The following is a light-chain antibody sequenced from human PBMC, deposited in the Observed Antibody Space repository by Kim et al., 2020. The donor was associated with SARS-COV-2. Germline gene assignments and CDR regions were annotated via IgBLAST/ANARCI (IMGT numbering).Light chain of an antibody. CDR2: DVS. CDR3: GSYTSTDTYV. J-gene: IGLJ1*01. CDR1: SSDVGRYNL. V-gene: IGLV2-14*03. Sequence: GQSLTISCTGTSSDVGRYNLVSCYQQHPGKLPKLMIYDVSSRPSGISNRFSGSVSGNTASLIISGLQAEDEADYYCGSYTSTDTYVFGPGTKVTVL.